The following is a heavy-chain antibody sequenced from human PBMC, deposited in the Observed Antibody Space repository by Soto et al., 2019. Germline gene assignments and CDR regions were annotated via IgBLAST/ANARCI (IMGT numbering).Heavy chain of an antibody. CDR2: IIPILGIA. CDR3: ASRYSSGQYYFDY. Sequence: QVQLVQSGAEVKKPGSSVKVSCKASGGTFSSYTISWVRQAPGQGLEWMGRIIPILGIANYAQKFQGRVTSTADKSTSTAYMELSSLRSEDTAVYYCASRYSSGQYYFDYWGQGTLVTVSS. J-gene: IGHJ4*02. D-gene: IGHD6-19*01. V-gene: IGHV1-69*02. CDR1: GGTFSSYT.